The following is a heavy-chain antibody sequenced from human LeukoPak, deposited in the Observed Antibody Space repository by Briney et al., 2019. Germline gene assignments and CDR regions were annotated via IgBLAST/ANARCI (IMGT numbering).Heavy chain of an antibody. J-gene: IGHJ4*02. V-gene: IGHV3-48*03. Sequence: GGSLRLSCAASGFTFSSYEMNWVRQAPGKGLEWVSYISSSCSSIYYADSVKGRFTISRDNAKNSLYLQMNSRRAEDTSVYYCARDSGEGYYTVWGQGTLVTVSS. CDR2: ISSSCSSI. CDR1: GFTFSSYE. CDR3: ARDSGEGYYTV. D-gene: IGHD3-3*01.